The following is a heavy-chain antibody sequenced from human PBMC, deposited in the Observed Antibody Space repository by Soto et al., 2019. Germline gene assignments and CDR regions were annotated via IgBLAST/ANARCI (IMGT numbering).Heavy chain of an antibody. CDR3: ARDWGPDWRGGSCYSFFWFDP. CDR2: TYYRSKWYN. D-gene: IGHD2-15*01. J-gene: IGHJ5*02. V-gene: IGHV6-1*01. Sequence: PSQTLSLTCAISGDSVSSNSAAWNWIRQSPSRGLEWLGRTYYRSKWYNDYAVSVKSRITINPDTSKNQFSLQLNSVTPEDTAVYYCARDWGPDWRGGSCYSFFWFDPWGQGTRVTVSS. CDR1: GDSVSSNSAA.